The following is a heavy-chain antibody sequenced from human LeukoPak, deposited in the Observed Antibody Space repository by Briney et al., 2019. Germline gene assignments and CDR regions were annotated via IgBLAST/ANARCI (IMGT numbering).Heavy chain of an antibody. J-gene: IGHJ4*02. CDR2: ISYDGSNK. V-gene: IGHV3-30*03. D-gene: IGHD1-26*01. CDR1: GFTFSSYG. Sequence: GRSLRLSCAASGFTFSSYGMHWVRQAPGKGLEWVAVISYDGSNKYYADSVKGRFTISRDNSKNTLYLQMNSLRAEDTAVYYCARDVLVGATSFDYWGQGTLVTVPS. CDR3: ARDVLVGATSFDY.